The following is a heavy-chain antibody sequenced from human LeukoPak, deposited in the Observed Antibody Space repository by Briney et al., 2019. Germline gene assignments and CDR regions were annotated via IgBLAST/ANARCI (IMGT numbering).Heavy chain of an antibody. J-gene: IGHJ4*02. CDR2: INPNSGGT. V-gene: IGHV1-2*06. Sequence: ASVKVSCKASGYTFTGYYMHLVRQAPGQGLEWVGRINPNSGGTNYAQKFQGRVTMTRDTSISTAYMELSRLRSDDTAVYYCARETHSYGTGDYWGQGTPATVSS. CDR1: GYTFTGYY. CDR3: ARETHSYGTGDY. D-gene: IGHD5-18*01.